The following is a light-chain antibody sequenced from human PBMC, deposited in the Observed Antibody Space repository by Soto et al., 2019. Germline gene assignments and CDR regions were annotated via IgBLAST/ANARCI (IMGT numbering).Light chain of an antibody. Sequence: IPMTQSPSSLSASVGDRVTITCRASQSISSYLNWYQQKPGKAPKLLIYAASSLQSGVPSRFSGSGSGTDFTLTISSLQPEDFATYYCQQSYSTLLTFGQGTRLEIK. V-gene: IGKV1-39*01. J-gene: IGKJ5*01. CDR3: QQSYSTLLT. CDR2: AAS. CDR1: QSISSY.